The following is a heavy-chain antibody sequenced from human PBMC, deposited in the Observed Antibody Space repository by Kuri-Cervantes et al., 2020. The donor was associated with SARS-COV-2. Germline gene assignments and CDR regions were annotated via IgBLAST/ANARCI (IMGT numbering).Heavy chain of an antibody. D-gene: IGHD6-19*01. V-gene: IGHV3-30-3*01. J-gene: IGHJ3*02. CDR2: ISYDGSNK. CDR3: ARELGSSGWNDAFDI. CDR1: GGTFSSYA. Sequence: SCKASGGTFSSYAMHWVRQAPGKGLEWVAVISYDGSNKYYADSVKGRFTISRDNSKNTLYLQMNSLRAEDTAVYYCARELGSSGWNDAFDIWGQGTMVTVSS.